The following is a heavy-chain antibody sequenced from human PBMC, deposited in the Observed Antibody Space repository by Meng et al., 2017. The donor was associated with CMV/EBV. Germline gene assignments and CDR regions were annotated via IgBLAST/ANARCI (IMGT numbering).Heavy chain of an antibody. V-gene: IGHV1-8*03. D-gene: IGHD2-2*02. CDR2: MNPNSGNT. CDR1: GYTFTSYD. Sequence: ASVKVSCKASGYTFTSYDINWVRQATGQGLEWMGWMNPNSGNTGYAQKFQGRVTITRNTSISTAYMELSSLRPEDTAVYYCARGYCSSTSCYTRYYYGMDVWGQGTTVTVSS. CDR3: ARGYCSSTSCYTRYYYGMDV. J-gene: IGHJ6*02.